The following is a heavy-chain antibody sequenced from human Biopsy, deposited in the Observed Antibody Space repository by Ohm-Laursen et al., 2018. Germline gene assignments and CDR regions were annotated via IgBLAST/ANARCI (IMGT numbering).Heavy chain of an antibody. V-gene: IGHV1-69*06. CDR1: ECTFSNYG. J-gene: IGHJ1*01. CDR3: ATKLTGYFHH. D-gene: IGHD3-9*01. CDR2: NIPILGTG. Sequence: GASVKVSCKAPECTFSNYGVNWVRQAPGQGLEWLGGNIPILGTGNYAQKFQDRVTVAADTSTSTATMELRSLRSDDTAVYYCATKLTGYFHHWGQGTLVIVSS.